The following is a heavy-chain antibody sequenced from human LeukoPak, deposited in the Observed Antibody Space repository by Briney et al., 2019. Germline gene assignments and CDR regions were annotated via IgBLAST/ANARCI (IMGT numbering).Heavy chain of an antibody. CDR2: IYTGGNT. D-gene: IGHD4-17*01. Sequence: GGSLRLSCTASAFTVSSLYMSWVRQAPGKGLEWVSLIYTGGNTHYADSVKGRFIISRDNSKNTLYLQMNSLRAEDTAVYYCADKVGDYFVWGQGTLVTVSS. CDR1: AFTVSSLY. V-gene: IGHV3-66*01. J-gene: IGHJ4*02. CDR3: ADKVGDYFV.